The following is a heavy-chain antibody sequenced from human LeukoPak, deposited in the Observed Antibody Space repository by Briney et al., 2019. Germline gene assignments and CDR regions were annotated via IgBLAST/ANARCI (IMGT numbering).Heavy chain of an antibody. CDR2: IYYSGST. J-gene: IGHJ4*02. V-gene: IGHV4-31*03. D-gene: IGHD5-18*01. CDR3: ARQDRAVGNRHYFDY. Sequence: PSETLSLTCTVSGGSISSGGYYWSWIRQHPGKGLEWIGYIYYSGSTYYNPSLKSRVTISVDTSKNQFSLKLSSVTAADTAVYYCARQDRAVGNRHYFDYWGQGTLVTVSS. CDR1: GGSISSGGYY.